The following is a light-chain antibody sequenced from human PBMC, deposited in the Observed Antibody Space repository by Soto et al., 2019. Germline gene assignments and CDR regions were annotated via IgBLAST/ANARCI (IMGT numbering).Light chain of an antibody. Sequence: IQITQSPSSLSASVGDSVTFTCQSSQDINGYLSWYQQRPGRAPKLLISDASTLETGVPSRFSGSSSETDFTFTISSLQSEDFAVYYCQHYNNWPPTWTFGQGTKVDI. CDR2: DAS. J-gene: IGKJ1*01. CDR1: QDINGY. V-gene: IGKV1-33*01. CDR3: QHYNNWPPTWT.